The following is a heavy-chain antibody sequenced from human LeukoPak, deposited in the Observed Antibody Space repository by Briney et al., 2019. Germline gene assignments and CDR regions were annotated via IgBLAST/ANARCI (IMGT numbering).Heavy chain of an antibody. J-gene: IGHJ1*01. V-gene: IGHV1-2*02. CDR2: INPNRGDT. D-gene: IGHD4-17*01. CDR3: TRDLFGFATTPLSD. Sequence: ASVKVSCKASGYTFTNYYMHWVRQAPGHGLEWMGWINPNRGDTNYAQKFQGRVTMTRDTSISTAFMELTRLTSDDTAVYYCTRDLFGFATTPLSDWGQGTLVTVSS. CDR1: GYTFTNYY.